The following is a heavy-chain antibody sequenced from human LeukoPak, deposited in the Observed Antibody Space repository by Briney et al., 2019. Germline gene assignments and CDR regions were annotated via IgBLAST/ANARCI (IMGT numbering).Heavy chain of an antibody. V-gene: IGHV3-15*01. Sequence: GGSLRLSCAASGFTFSNAWMSWGRQAPGKGLEWVGRIKSKTDGGTTDYAAPVKGRFTISRDDSKNTLYLQMNSLKTEDTAVYYCTTDWEIQPCLHHRDYWGQGTLVTVSS. D-gene: IGHD5-18*01. CDR2: IKSKTDGGTT. CDR3: TTDWEIQPCLHHRDY. CDR1: GFTFSNAW. J-gene: IGHJ4*02.